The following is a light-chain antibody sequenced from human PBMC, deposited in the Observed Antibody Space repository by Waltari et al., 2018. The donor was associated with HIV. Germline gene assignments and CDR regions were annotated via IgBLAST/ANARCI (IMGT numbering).Light chain of an antibody. CDR1: DSDVGKYDF. J-gene: IGLJ1*01. V-gene: IGLV2-23*02. Sequence: QSALTQPASVSGSLGQSVNMSCSGSDSDVGKYDFVSWYQHNPGQAPHPIIYDVNTRPSVVSLRFSGSKSGNTASLTISGLQAEDEADYYCCSYAGGPFVFGSGT. CDR3: CSYAGGPFV. CDR2: DVN.